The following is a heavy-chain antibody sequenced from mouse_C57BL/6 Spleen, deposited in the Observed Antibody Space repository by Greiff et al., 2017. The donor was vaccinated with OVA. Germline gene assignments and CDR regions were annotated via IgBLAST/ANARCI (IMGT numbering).Heavy chain of an antibody. J-gene: IGHJ3*01. V-gene: IGHV1-52*01. CDR2: IDPSDSDT. D-gene: IGHD2-12*01. CDR1: GYTFTSYW. Sequence: VQLQQPGAELVRPGSSVKLSCKASGYTFTSYWMHWVKQRPIQGLEWIGNIDPSDSDTHYNQKFKDKATLTVDKSSITAYMQLSSLTSEDSAVYYCARGDYSNDVEFAYWGQGTLVTVSA. CDR3: ARGDYSNDVEFAY.